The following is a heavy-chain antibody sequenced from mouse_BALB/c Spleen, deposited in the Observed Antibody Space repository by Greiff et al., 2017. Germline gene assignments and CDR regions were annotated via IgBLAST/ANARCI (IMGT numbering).Heavy chain of an antibody. CDR3: AAYYYGSSPWFAY. D-gene: IGHD1-1*01. Sequence: QVQLQQSGAELVRPGSSVKISCKASGYAFSSYWMNWVKQRPGQGLEWIGQIYPGDGDTNYNGKFKGKATLTADKSSSTAYMQLSSLTSEDSAVYFCAAYYYGSSPWFAYWGQGTLVTVSA. CDR1: GYAFSSYW. V-gene: IGHV1-80*01. CDR2: IYPGDGDT. J-gene: IGHJ3*01.